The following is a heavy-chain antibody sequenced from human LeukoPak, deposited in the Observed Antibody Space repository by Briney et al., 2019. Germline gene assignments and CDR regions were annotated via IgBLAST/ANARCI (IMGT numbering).Heavy chain of an antibody. CDR3: VTLPPRYSSSSQNYMDV. D-gene: IGHD6-6*01. Sequence: SETLSLTCTVSGGSISSGSYYWGWIRQPPGKGLEWIGSIFYSGSTYYNPSLKSRVVISVDTSKNQFSLKLSSVTAADTAVYYCVTLPPRYSSSSQNYMDVWGKGTTVTVSS. CDR1: GGSISSGSYY. CDR2: IFYSGST. V-gene: IGHV4-39*01. J-gene: IGHJ6*03.